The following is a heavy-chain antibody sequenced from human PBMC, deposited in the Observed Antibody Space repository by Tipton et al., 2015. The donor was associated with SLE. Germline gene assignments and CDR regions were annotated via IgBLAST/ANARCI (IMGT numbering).Heavy chain of an antibody. D-gene: IGHD6-6*01. CDR1: GGSISSHY. Sequence: TLSLTCTVSGGSISSHYWSWIRQPPGKGLEWIGYIYYSGSTNYNPSLKSRVTISVDTSKNQFSLKLSSVTAADTAVYYCARDGIAARPDAFDIWGQGTMVTVSS. V-gene: IGHV4-59*11. CDR2: IYYSGST. J-gene: IGHJ3*02. CDR3: ARDGIAARPDAFDI.